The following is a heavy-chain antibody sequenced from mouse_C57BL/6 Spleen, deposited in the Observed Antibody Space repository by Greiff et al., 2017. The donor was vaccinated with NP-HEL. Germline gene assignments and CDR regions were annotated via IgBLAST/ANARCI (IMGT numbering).Heavy chain of an antibody. CDR2: IYPRSGNT. V-gene: IGHV1-81*01. Sequence: QVQLKESGAELARPGASVKLSCKASGYTFTSYGISWVKQRPGQGLEWIGEIYPRSGNTYYNEKFKGKATMTADKSSSTAYMELRSLTSEDSAVYFCARGGLLSFMDYWGQGTSVTVSS. CDR1: GYTFTSYG. CDR3: ARGGLLSFMDY. J-gene: IGHJ4*01. D-gene: IGHD2-3*01.